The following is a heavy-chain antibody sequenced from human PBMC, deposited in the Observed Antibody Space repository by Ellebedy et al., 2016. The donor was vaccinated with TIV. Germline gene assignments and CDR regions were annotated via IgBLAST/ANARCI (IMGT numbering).Heavy chain of an antibody. CDR2: IWYDGSNK. J-gene: IGHJ4*02. Sequence: PGGSLRLSCAASGFTFSSYGMHWVRQAPGKGLEWVAVIWYDGSNKYYADSVKVRFTISRDNSKNTLYLQMNSLSAEDTAVYYCARDQVSGWGAFDYWGQGTLVTVSS. CDR3: ARDQVSGWGAFDY. V-gene: IGHV3-33*01. D-gene: IGHD6-19*01. CDR1: GFTFSSYG.